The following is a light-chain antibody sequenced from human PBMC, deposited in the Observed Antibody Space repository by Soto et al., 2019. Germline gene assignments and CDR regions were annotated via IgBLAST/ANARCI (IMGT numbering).Light chain of an antibody. Sequence: DIQMTQSPSSVSASVGDRVTITCRASQNIRSRLAWFQQKPGKAPKLLIYDASSLESGVPDRFSGSGSGTDFTLTISRLEPEDFAVYYCQQYGSSPLTFGGGTKVDIK. CDR3: QQYGSSPLT. CDR1: QNIRSR. CDR2: DAS. V-gene: IGKV1-5*01. J-gene: IGKJ4*01.